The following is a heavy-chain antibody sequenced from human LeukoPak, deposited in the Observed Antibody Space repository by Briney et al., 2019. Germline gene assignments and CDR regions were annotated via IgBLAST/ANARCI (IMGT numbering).Heavy chain of an antibody. Sequence: GGSLRLSCAASGFTFSSYAMHWVRQAPGKGLEWVAVISYDGSNKYYADSVKGRFTISRDNSKNTLYLQMNRLRAEDTAVYYCAGEPRSLAYWGQGTLVTVSS. V-gene: IGHV3-30-3*01. CDR1: GFTFSSYA. CDR2: ISYDGSNK. CDR3: AGEPRSLAY. J-gene: IGHJ4*02.